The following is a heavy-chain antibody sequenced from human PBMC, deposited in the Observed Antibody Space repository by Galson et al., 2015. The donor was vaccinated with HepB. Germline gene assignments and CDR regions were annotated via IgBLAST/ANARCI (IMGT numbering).Heavy chain of an antibody. CDR3: ARRGYCSGGSCYFYFDY. D-gene: IGHD2-15*01. V-gene: IGHV5-51*03. CDR1: GYSFTSYW. Sequence: QSGAEVKKPGESLKISCKGSGYSFTSYWIGWVRQMPGKGLEWMGIIYPGDSDTRYSPSFQGQVTISADKSISTAYLQWSSLKASDTAMYYCARRGYCSGGSCYFYFDYWGQGALVTVSS. J-gene: IGHJ4*02. CDR2: IYPGDSDT.